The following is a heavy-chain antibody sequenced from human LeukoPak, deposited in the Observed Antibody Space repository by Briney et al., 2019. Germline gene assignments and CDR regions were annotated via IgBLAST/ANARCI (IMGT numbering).Heavy chain of an antibody. CDR2: IYSGGST. V-gene: IGHV3-53*01. D-gene: IGHD2-15*01. CDR1: GFTVSSNY. Sequence: PGGSLRLSCAASGFTVSSNYMSWVRQAPGKGLEWVSVIYSGGSTYYADSVKGRFTISRDNSKDTLYLQMNSLRAEDTAVYYCARGGRTAQFDYWGQGTLVTVSS. CDR3: ARGGRTAQFDY. J-gene: IGHJ4*02.